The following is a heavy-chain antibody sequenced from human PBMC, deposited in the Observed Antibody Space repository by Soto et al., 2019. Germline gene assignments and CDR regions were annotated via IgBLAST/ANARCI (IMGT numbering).Heavy chain of an antibody. J-gene: IGHJ3*02. V-gene: IGHV1-2*04. CDR2: INPNSGGT. D-gene: IGHD3-16*02. Sequence: ASVKVSCKASGYTFTGYYMHWVRQAPGQRLERMGWINPNSGGTNYAQKFQGWVTMTRDTSISTAYMELSRLRSDDTAVYYCARDQRDYVWGSYRYTRARGAFDIWGQGTMVTVSS. CDR1: GYTFTGYY. CDR3: ARDQRDYVWGSYRYTRARGAFDI.